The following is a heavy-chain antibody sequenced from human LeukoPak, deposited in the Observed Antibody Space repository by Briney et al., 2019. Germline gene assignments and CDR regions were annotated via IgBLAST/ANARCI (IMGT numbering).Heavy chain of an antibody. CDR1: GYSFTSYW. Sequence: GESLKISCKGSGYSFTSYWIGWVRQMPGKGLEWMGIIYPGDSDTRYSPSFQGQVTISADKSISTAYLQWSSLKASDTAMYYCARDVDGYYYDSSGYHWGFDYWGQGTLVTVSS. D-gene: IGHD3-22*01. CDR3: ARDVDGYYYDSSGYHWGFDY. J-gene: IGHJ4*02. V-gene: IGHV5-51*01. CDR2: IYPGDSDT.